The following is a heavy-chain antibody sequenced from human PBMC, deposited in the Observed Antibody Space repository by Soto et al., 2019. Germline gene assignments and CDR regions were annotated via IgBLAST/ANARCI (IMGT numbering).Heavy chain of an antibody. D-gene: IGHD2-8*01. V-gene: IGHV4-61*01. CDR2: IYYTGST. J-gene: IGHJ4*02. CDR3: AREYANSPEAFDF. CDR1: GGSVNSDSHN. Sequence: PSETLSLTCTVSGGSVNSDSHNWIWIRHPPGKGLEWIGYIYYTGSTNYNPSLKSRVTISLDTSRNQFSLKLSSVTAADTAVFYCAREYANSPEAFDFWGQGALVTVSS.